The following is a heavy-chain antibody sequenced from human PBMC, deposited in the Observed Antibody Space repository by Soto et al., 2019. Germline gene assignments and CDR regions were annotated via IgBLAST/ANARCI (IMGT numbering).Heavy chain of an antibody. V-gene: IGHV4-34*01. CDR2: INHSGST. Sequence: PSETLSLTCAVYRGSFSGYYWSWIRQPPGKGLEWIGEINHSGSTNYNPSLKSRVTISVDTSKNQFSLKLSSVTAADTAVYYCARVWSPSLLKRFDYWGQGTLVTVSS. J-gene: IGHJ4*02. CDR1: RGSFSGYY. D-gene: IGHD1-26*01. CDR3: ARVWSPSLLKRFDY.